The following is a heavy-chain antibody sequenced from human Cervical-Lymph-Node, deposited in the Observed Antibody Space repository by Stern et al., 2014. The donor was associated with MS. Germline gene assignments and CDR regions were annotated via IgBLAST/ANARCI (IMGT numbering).Heavy chain of an antibody. J-gene: IGHJ4*02. CDR2: IHPSGTA. CDR3: ASGYRIFDY. CDR1: GGSISSGSDY. D-gene: IGHD5-18*01. V-gene: IGHV4-61*02. Sequence: VQLVESGPGLVKPSQTLSLTCTVSGGSISSGSDYWSWIRQPVGKGLEWIGRIHPSGTAYYTPSLKSRVTISTDTSRTQFSLELNSATAADTAIYYCASGYRIFDYWGQGILVTVSS.